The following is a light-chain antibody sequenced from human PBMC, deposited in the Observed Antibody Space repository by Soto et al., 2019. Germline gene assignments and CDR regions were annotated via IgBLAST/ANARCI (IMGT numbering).Light chain of an antibody. Sequence: ELVLTQSPGTLSLSPGERATLSCRARQSISSNYLAWHQQKPGQAPRLLIYGASFRATALPDRFSGSGSGTDFTLTISRLEPEDFAVDYCQQDGRSPPGFTFGPGNKVDIK. CDR3: QQDGRSPPGFT. J-gene: IGKJ3*01. CDR2: GAS. CDR1: QSISSNY. V-gene: IGKV3-20*01.